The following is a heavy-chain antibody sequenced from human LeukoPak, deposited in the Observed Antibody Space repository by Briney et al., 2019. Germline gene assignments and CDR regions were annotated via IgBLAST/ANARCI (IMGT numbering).Heavy chain of an antibody. Sequence: QPGRSLRLSCAASGFTFSSYGMHWVRQAPGKGLEWVAVISYDGSNKYYAESVKGRFTIYRDNSKNTLYLQMNSVRAEDTAVYYCAKGYGDYGSYDYWGQGTLVTVSS. V-gene: IGHV3-30*18. CDR3: AKGYGDYGSYDY. D-gene: IGHD4-17*01. CDR1: GFTFSSYG. J-gene: IGHJ4*02. CDR2: ISYDGSNK.